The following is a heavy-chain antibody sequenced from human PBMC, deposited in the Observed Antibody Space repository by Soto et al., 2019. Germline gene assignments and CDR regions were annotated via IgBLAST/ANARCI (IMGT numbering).Heavy chain of an antibody. J-gene: IGHJ4*02. CDR1: GGTFSNDA. CDR3: AREVVTETTLGYFNY. Sequence: QVHLLQSGAEVKKPGSSVKVSCKASGGTFSNDAVSWLRQAPGQGLEWMGGITPFFDTPSYAQRFQCRITISADPSTTTGYMELRGLRFEDTAIYYCAREVVTETTLGYFNYWGQGTLVTFSS. V-gene: IGHV1-69*01. CDR2: ITPFFDTP. D-gene: IGHD2-21*02.